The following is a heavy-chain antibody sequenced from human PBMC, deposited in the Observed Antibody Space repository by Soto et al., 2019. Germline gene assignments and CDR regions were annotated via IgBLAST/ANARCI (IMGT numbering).Heavy chain of an antibody. CDR3: AADIPSQGRGEFDF. CDR1: GFSFTNAW. V-gene: IGHV3-15*07. CDR2: IKGQIDYEAT. D-gene: IGHD5-12*01. J-gene: IGHJ4*02. Sequence: EAQLVEYGGGLVKTGESLRLSCSAAGFSFTNAWINWVRQAPGKGLEWVGRIKGQIDYEATDYAAPVRGRFTFSRDDSTNTVYLQMNSLKADDTAVYYCAADIPSQGRGEFDFWGQGTQVTVSS.